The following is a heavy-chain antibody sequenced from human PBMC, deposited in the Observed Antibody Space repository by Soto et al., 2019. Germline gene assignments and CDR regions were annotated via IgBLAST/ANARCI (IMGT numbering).Heavy chain of an antibody. V-gene: IGHV3-23*01. D-gene: IGHD3-3*01. J-gene: IGHJ4*02. CDR3: AQVKCYFWDGYEY. CDR1: GFSFSTYA. Sequence: EVQLLESGGGLVQPGGSLRLSCAASGFSFSTYAMHWVRQAPGKGLEWVSAISGSGGSTYYAASVKGRFTISRDTSKSTLYLQMNSLRAEDTAVYYCAQVKCYFWDGYEYWGQGTLVSVSS. CDR2: ISGSGGST.